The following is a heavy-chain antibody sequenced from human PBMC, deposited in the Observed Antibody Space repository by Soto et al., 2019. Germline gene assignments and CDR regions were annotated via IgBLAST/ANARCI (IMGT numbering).Heavy chain of an antibody. D-gene: IGHD3-9*01. CDR2: IKKDGSEK. CDR1: GFTFGNYW. Sequence: XGSLRLSCTFSGFTFGNYWMSWVRLSPGKGLEWVANIKKDGSEKDYVDSVRGRFTISRDNAKNSLYLQMNSLRVEDTAVYYCERDNYDFLTQDYWGQGTLVTVSS. J-gene: IGHJ4*02. V-gene: IGHV3-7*01. CDR3: ERDNYDFLTQDY.